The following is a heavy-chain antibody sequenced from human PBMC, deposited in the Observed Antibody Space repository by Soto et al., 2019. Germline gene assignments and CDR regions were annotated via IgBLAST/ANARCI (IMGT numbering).Heavy chain of an antibody. CDR1: VYTFTRYV. J-gene: IGHJ3*02. CDR3: ARETVMITFGGVIAHDGFDI. CDR2: MNPNSGNT. Sequence: PQVQGSFKAFVYTFTRYVINRGRKGPGQGVEGMGWMNPNSGNTGYAQKFQGRVTMTRNTSISTAYMELSSLRSEDTAVYYCARETVMITFGGVIAHDGFDIWGQGTMVTVSS. D-gene: IGHD3-16*02. V-gene: IGHV1-8*01.